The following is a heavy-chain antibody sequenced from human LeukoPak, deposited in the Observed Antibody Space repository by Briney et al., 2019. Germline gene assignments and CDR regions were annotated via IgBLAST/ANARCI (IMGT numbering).Heavy chain of an antibody. Sequence: GGSLRLSCAASGFTFSRHWMSWVRQAPGKGLERVAHMNQDGSAIYSIDSVKGRFTISRDNDKNSLYLHMSGLTVADTAAYYCARTVPGHPDDYFDYWGQGTLVTASS. CDR1: GFTFSRHW. V-gene: IGHV3-7*01. CDR2: MNQDGSAI. J-gene: IGHJ4*02. CDR3: ARTVPGHPDDYFDY. D-gene: IGHD6-19*01.